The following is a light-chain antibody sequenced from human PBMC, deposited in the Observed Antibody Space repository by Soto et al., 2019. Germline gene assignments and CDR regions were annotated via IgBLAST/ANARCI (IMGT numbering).Light chain of an antibody. Sequence: QSALTKPASVSGSPGQSITISCTGTSSDVGGYNYISWYQQHPGKAPKFIIYDVRNRPSGVSNRFSGSRSGNTASLTISGLQAEDEADYYCSSYTSSNTVLFGGGTKLTVL. CDR3: SSYTSSNTVL. J-gene: IGLJ2*01. V-gene: IGLV2-14*03. CDR1: SSDVGGYNY. CDR2: DVR.